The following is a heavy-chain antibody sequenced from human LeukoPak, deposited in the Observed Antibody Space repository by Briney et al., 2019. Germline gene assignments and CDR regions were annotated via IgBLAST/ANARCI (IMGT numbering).Heavy chain of an antibody. CDR2: INERATII. CDR1: GFTYSNYW. CDR3: VRDLILVWTPGDDFDH. J-gene: IGHJ4*02. V-gene: IGHV3-74*01. D-gene: IGHD3-16*01. Sequence: GGSLRLSCAASGFTYSNYWMHWVRQAPGKGLEWVSRINERATIISYADSVKGRFTISRENTRNTLYLQMNSLTAEDTAVYYCVRDLILVWTPGDDFDHWGQGTLVTVSS.